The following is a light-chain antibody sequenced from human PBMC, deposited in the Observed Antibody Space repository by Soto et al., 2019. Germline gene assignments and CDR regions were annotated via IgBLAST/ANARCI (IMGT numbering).Light chain of an antibody. Sequence: QVTQFPSSLSASVGDRVTITCRPSQGIRNDLGWYQQKPGKAPKLLIYGASNLQTGVPSRFSGSGSGTDFTLIISSLQPEDVGTYYCLQEYSYPLIFGGGTKVEIK. J-gene: IGKJ4*01. CDR3: LQEYSYPLI. CDR1: QGIRND. CDR2: GAS. V-gene: IGKV1-6*01.